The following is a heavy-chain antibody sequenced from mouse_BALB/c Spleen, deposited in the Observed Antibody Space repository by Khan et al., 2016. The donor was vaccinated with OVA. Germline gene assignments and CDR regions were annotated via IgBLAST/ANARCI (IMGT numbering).Heavy chain of an antibody. V-gene: IGHV3-2*02. CDR2: ISYSGVT. Sequence: EVQLQELGPGLVKPSQSLSLTCTVTGYSITSGYAWNWIRQFPGNKLEWMGYISYSGVTSYTPSLKSRISITRDTSKNQFFLQLNSVTTEVTATYYCARGNYYGYYFDYWGQGTTLTVSS. CDR3: ARGNYYGYYFDY. CDR1: GYSITSGYA. J-gene: IGHJ2*01. D-gene: IGHD1-1*01.